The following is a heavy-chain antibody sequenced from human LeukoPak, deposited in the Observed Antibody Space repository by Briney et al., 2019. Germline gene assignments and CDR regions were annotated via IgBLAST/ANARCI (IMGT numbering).Heavy chain of an antibody. D-gene: IGHD3-22*01. Sequence: SETLSLTCAVYGGSCSGYYWSWIRQPPGKGLEWIGYIYYSGSTNYNPSLKSRVTISVDTSKNQFSLKLSSVTAADTAVYYCARENYYDSSGYYGIYYYYGMDVWGQGTTVTVSS. CDR1: GGSCSGYY. V-gene: IGHV4-59*01. CDR2: IYYSGST. J-gene: IGHJ6*02. CDR3: ARENYYDSSGYYGIYYYYGMDV.